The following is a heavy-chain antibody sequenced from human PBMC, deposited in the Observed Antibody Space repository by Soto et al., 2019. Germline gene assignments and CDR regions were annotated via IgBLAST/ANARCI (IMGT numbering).Heavy chain of an antibody. J-gene: IGHJ4*02. CDR1: GFTLPPYW. Sequence: GGSLRLSCVASGFTLPPYWMTWVSQAPGRGLEWLANINVDGSETPYVGSVRGRFTISRDNAKTSVYLQMNSLGAEDTAVYYCARENWFQDYWGQGALVTVSS. CDR2: INVDGSET. V-gene: IGHV3-7*03. CDR3: ARENWFQDY. D-gene: IGHD3-9*01.